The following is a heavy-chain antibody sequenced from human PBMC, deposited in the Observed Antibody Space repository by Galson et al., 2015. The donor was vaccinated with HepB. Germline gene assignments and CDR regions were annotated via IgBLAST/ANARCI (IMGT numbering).Heavy chain of an antibody. D-gene: IGHD2-2*01. CDR1: GASIVGDY. Sequence: TLSLTCTVSGASIVGDYWTWIRLSPGKGLEWIGYIYSSGISNYNPSLKSRVTLSVDATKNQFSLKLTSATAADTAVYYCARLRRHTSSPDHWGQGTLVTVSS. CDR3: ARLRRHTSSPDH. J-gene: IGHJ5*02. V-gene: IGHV4-59*08. CDR2: IYSSGIS.